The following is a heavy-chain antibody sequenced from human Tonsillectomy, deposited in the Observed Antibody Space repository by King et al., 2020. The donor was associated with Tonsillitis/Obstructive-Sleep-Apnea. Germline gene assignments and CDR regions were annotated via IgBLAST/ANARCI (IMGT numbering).Heavy chain of an antibody. CDR3: ARLAGPNYYGSGSYPKPFDY. V-gene: IGHV4-59*08. Sequence: QLQESGPGLVKPSETLSLTCTVSGGSISSYYWSWIRQPPGKGLEWIGYIYYSGSTNYNPSLKSRVTISVDTSKNPFSLKLSSVTAADTAVYYCARLAGPNYYGSGSYPKPFDYWGQGTLVTVSS. J-gene: IGHJ4*02. CDR2: IYYSGST. CDR1: GGSISSYY. D-gene: IGHD3-10*01.